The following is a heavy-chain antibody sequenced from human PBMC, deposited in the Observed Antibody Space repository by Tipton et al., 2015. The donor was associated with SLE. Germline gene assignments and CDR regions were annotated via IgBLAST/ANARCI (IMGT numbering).Heavy chain of an antibody. CDR1: GYTFTTFD. CDR2: ISAYNNNT. D-gene: IGHD6-25*01. Sequence: QSGPEVKKPGASVKVSCKASGYTFTTFDITWVRQAPGQGLEWMGWISAYNNNTNYVQKLQDRVTMTTDTSTSTAYMELRSLRSGDTAVYYCAQRQGPWGQGTLVTVSS. V-gene: IGHV1-18*01. J-gene: IGHJ5*02. CDR3: AQRQGP.